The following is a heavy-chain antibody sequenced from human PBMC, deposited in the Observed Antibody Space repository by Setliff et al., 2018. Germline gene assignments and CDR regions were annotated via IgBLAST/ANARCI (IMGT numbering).Heavy chain of an antibody. Sequence: PGESLKISCAASGFTFSAFWMSWVRQAPGKGLEWVANIKQDGSDKYYVDSVKGRFTISRDNAKNSLYLQMNSLRAEDTAVYYCTYCYDPKGAFDIWGRGTMVTVSS. CDR2: IKQDGSDK. CDR1: GFTFSAFW. J-gene: IGHJ3*02. V-gene: IGHV3-7*03. CDR3: TYCYDPKGAFDI. D-gene: IGHD3-22*01.